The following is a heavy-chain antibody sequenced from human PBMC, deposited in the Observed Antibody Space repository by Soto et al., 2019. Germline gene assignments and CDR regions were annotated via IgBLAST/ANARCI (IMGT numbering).Heavy chain of an antibody. D-gene: IGHD4-17*01. J-gene: IGHJ4*02. Sequence: PGGSLRLSCAASGFTFSGTAMHWVRQPSGKGLERVGRIRSKAHSYATADAASVKGRFTISSDDSKNTACLQRNSRKTEDTAVYYCTRHGDYGDYVFDYWGQGTLVTVSS. CDR1: GFTFSGTA. CDR2: IRSKAHSYAT. CDR3: TRHGDYGDYVFDY. V-gene: IGHV3-73*01.